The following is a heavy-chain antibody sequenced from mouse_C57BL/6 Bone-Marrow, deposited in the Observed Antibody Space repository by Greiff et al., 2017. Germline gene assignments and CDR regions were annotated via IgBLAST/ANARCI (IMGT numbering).Heavy chain of an antibody. D-gene: IGHD1-1*01. Sequence: VQRVESGAELARPGASVKLSCKASGYTFTSYGISWVKQRTGQGLEWIGEIYPRSGNAYYNEKFKGKATLTADKSSSTAYMELRSLTSEDSAVYFCARKRHYYGSSYDYFDYWGQGTTLTVSS. V-gene: IGHV1-81*01. CDR2: IYPRSGNA. CDR1: GYTFTSYG. CDR3: ARKRHYYGSSYDYFDY. J-gene: IGHJ2*01.